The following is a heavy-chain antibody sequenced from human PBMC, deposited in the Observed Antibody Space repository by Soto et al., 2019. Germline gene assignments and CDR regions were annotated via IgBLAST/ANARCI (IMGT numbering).Heavy chain of an antibody. D-gene: IGHD3-16*02. CDR1: GFTFSSYG. V-gene: IGHV3-30*18. CDR3: AKDPRPGGMTREVIVSFDY. Sequence: QVPLVESGGGVVQPGRSLRLSCAASGFTFSSYGMHWVRQAPGKGLEWVAVISYDGSNKYYADSVKGRFTISRDNSKNTLYLQMNSLRAEDTAVYYCAKDPRPGGMTREVIVSFDYWGQGTLVTVSS. CDR2: ISYDGSNK. J-gene: IGHJ4*02.